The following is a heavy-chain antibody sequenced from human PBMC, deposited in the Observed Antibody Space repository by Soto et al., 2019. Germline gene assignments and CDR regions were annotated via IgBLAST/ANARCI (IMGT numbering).Heavy chain of an antibody. CDR1: GYTFTSYG. CDR3: ASRSGGGNFDY. CDR2: ISAYNGNT. J-gene: IGHJ4*02. V-gene: IGHV1-18*01. D-gene: IGHD2-15*01. Sequence: ASVKVSCKASGYTFTSYGISWVRQAPGQGLEWMGWISAYNGNTNYAQKLQGRVAMTTDTSTSTAYMELRSLRSGDTAVYYCASRSGGGNFDYWGQGTLVTVSS.